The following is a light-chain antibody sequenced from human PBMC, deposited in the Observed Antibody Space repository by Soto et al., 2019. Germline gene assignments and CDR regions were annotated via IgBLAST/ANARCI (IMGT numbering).Light chain of an antibody. CDR2: EVT. J-gene: IGLJ3*02. CDR3: SSFTTSRTWV. V-gene: IGLV2-14*01. CDR1: SRDVAVYNY. Sequence: QSVLTQPASVSGSPGQSITISCTGTSRDVAVYNYVSWFQHRPGRVPKLIIYEVTNRHSGVSHRFSGSKSGNTASLTISGLQADDEADYYCSSFTTSRTWVFGGGTQLTVL.